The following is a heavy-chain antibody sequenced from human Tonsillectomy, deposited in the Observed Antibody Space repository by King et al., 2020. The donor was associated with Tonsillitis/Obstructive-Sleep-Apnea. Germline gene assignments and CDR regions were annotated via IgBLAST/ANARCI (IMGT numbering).Heavy chain of an antibody. D-gene: IGHD6-13*01. Sequence: QLVESGGGVVQPGRSLRLSCAASGFTFSTYGMHWGRQAPGKGLEWVAVTSHDGSNKYYADSVKGRCTISRENSKNTLYLLMNSLRAEDTAVYYCAKFRSSWYTDAFDIWGQGTMVTVSS. CDR3: AKFRSSWYTDAFDI. J-gene: IGHJ3*02. CDR1: GFTFSTYG. V-gene: IGHV3-30*18. CDR2: TSHDGSNK.